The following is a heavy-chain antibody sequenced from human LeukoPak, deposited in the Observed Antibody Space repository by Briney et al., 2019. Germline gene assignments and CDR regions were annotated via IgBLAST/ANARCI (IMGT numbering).Heavy chain of an antibody. Sequence: ASVKVSCKASGYTFTSYGINWVRQAPGQGLEWMGWISAYNGNTDYAQKLQGRVTMTTDTSTSTAYMELGNLRSDDTAVYYCARLGYGGNWNDYWGQGTLVTVSS. V-gene: IGHV1-18*01. D-gene: IGHD1-20*01. CDR2: ISAYNGNT. J-gene: IGHJ4*02. CDR3: ARLGYGGNWNDY. CDR1: GYTFTSYG.